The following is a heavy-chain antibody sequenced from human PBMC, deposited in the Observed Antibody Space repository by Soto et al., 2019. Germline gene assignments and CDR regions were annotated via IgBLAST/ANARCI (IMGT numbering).Heavy chain of an antibody. V-gene: IGHV3-7*01. D-gene: IGHD6-13*01. CDR2: IKKDGSEK. CDR3: ARNSWGPEY. Sequence: GGSLRLSCAGSGFTFSSYWMSWVRQAPGKGLEWVANIKKDGSEKNYVDSVKGRFTISRDNAKDSLYLEMNSLRAEDTAVYYCARNSWGPEYWGRGTLVTVSS. CDR1: GFTFSSYW. J-gene: IGHJ4*02.